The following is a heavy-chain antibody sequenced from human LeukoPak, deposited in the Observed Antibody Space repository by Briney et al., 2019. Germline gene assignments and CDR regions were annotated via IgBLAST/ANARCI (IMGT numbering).Heavy chain of an antibody. CDR3: ASVTLRGYSGSDY. Sequence: GSSAKVSCKASGGTFSSYAISWVRQAPGQGLEWMGRIIPILGIANYAQKFQGRVTITADKSTSTAYMELSSLRSEDTAVYYCASVTLRGYSGSDYWGQGTLVTVSS. CDR1: GGTFSSYA. V-gene: IGHV1-69*04. J-gene: IGHJ4*02. CDR2: IIPILGIA. D-gene: IGHD5-12*01.